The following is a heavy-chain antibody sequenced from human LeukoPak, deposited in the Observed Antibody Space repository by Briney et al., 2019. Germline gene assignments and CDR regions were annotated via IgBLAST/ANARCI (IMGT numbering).Heavy chain of an antibody. Sequence: GGSLRLSCAASEFDFSSHAMTWVRQAPGKGLEWVSAISISGSKTYYADSVKGRLTISRDNSKNTLYLQMNSLRGEDAAVYYCAKGSATVRPYYFNYWGQGTLVTVSS. J-gene: IGHJ4*02. D-gene: IGHD3-10*01. V-gene: IGHV3-23*01. CDR2: ISISGSKT. CDR1: EFDFSSHA. CDR3: AKGSATVRPYYFNY.